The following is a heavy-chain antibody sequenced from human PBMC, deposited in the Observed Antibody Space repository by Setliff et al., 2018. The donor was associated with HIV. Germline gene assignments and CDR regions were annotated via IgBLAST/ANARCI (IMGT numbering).Heavy chain of an antibody. CDR3: ARGNSGFDFLDY. V-gene: IGHV4-39*07. CDR1: GGSITNDNNY. D-gene: IGHD5-12*01. J-gene: IGHJ4*02. Sequence: SETLSLTCSVSGGSITNDNNYWGWIRQSPGKGLEWIGSIYFNGRAYNNPSLKSRVTMSMDTSKKMFSLRLNSVTAADTAMYYCARGNSGFDFLDYWGQGTLVTVSS. CDR2: IYFNGRA.